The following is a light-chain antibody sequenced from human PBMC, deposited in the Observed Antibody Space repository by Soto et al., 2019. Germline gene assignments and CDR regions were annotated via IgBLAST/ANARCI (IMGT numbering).Light chain of an antibody. CDR3: QQYNTFST. Sequence: DIQMTQSPSTLSASVGDRVTITCRASQNISRWLAWYQQKPGKAPKLLIYDVSSLESGVSSRFSGSGSGTEFTLTISSLQPDDFATYYCQQYNTFSTFGQGTKVDIK. CDR1: QNISRW. J-gene: IGKJ1*01. V-gene: IGKV1-5*01. CDR2: DVS.